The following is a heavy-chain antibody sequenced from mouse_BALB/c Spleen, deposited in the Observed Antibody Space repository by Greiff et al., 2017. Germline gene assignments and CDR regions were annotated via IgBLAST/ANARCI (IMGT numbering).Heavy chain of an antibody. CDR2: ISSGGSYT. Sequence: EVNVVESGGDLVKPGGSLKLSCAASGFTFSSYGMSWVRQTPDKRLEWVATISSGGSYTYYPDSVKGRFTISRDNAKNTLYLQMSSLKSEDTAMYYCARQDRYFDVWGAGTTVTVSS. J-gene: IGHJ1*01. CDR3: ARQDRYFDV. CDR1: GFTFSSYG. V-gene: IGHV5-6*01.